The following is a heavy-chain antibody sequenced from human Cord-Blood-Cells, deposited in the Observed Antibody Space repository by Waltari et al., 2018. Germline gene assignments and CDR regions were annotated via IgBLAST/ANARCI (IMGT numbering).Heavy chain of an antibody. V-gene: IGHV4-30-2*01. J-gene: IGHJ6*02. D-gene: IGHD3-3*01. CDR2: SYPSGST. CDR3: ARGVTIFGVVMNYGMDV. CDR1: GGSISSGGYS. Sequence: QLQLQESGSGLVKPSQTLSLTCAVSGGSISSGGYSWRWIRQHPGKGLGWIGYSYPSGSTYYNPSLKSRVTISVDRSKNQFSLKLSSVTAADTAVYYCARGVTIFGVVMNYGMDVWGQGTTVTVSS.